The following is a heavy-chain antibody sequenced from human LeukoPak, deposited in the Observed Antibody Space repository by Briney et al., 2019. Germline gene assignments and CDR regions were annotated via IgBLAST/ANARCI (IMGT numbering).Heavy chain of an antibody. Sequence: ASVKVSCKDSGGTFSSYGISWVRQAPGQGLEWMGGIIPIFGTANYAQKFQGRVTITADESTSTAYMELSSLSSEATAVYYCARDSGVSGDSSGYGMDVWGQGTTVTVSS. CDR1: GGTFSSYG. CDR3: ARDSGVSGDSSGYGMDV. CDR2: IIPIFGTA. V-gene: IGHV1-69*13. D-gene: IGHD3-22*01. J-gene: IGHJ6*02.